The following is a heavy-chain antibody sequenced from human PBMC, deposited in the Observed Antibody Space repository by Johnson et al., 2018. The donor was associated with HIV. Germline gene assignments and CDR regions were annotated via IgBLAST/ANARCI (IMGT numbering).Heavy chain of an antibody. Sequence: QVQLVESGGGLVKPGGSLRLSCAASGFTFSDYYMSWIRQAPGKGLEWVSYISSSGSTIYYADSVKGRFTVSRDNAKNKLYLQMNSLRAEDTAVYYCARGAWSYCGGDCYGYPPDAFDIWGQGTMVTVSS. CDR1: GFTFSDYY. CDR3: ARGAWSYCGGDCYGYPPDAFDI. J-gene: IGHJ3*02. CDR2: ISSSGSTI. D-gene: IGHD2-21*02. V-gene: IGHV3-11*04.